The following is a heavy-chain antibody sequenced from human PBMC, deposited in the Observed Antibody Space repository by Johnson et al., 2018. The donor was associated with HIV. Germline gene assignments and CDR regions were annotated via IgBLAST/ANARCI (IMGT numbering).Heavy chain of an antibody. CDR1: GFTLSSYG. Sequence: QVQLVESGGGVVQPGRSLTLSCAASGFTLSSYGMHWVRQAPGKGLEWVAIMWYDGSEIGYADSVKGRLTISRDISKNTVYLQMSSLKPEDTAVYYCTRVGYCSGTSCHLGAFDVWGQGTMVTVSS. CDR3: TRVGYCSGTSCHLGAFDV. J-gene: IGHJ3*01. V-gene: IGHV3-30*19. D-gene: IGHD2-2*01. CDR2: MWYDGSEI.